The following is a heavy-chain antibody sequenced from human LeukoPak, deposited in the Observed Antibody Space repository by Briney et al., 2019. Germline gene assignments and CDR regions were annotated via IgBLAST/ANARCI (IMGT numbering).Heavy chain of an antibody. CDR1: VFTPSSYV. CDR2: ISSRGSTI. V-gene: IGHV3-48*03. J-gene: IGHJ3*02. D-gene: IGHD3-10*01. CDR3: ASCMVRGVTLAFDI. Sequence: GCLRLSSAPSVFTPSSYVLNSVREAPGKGLGWGSYISSRGSTIYYADSVKGRFTISKDNAKNSLYLQMNSLSAEDTAVYYCASCMVRGVTLAFDIWGQGTIVTVSS.